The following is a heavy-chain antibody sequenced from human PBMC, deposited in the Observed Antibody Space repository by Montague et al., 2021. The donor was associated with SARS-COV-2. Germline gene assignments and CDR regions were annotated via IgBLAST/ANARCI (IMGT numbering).Heavy chain of an antibody. CDR1: GGSFSDYY. J-gene: IGHJ4*02. V-gene: IGHV4-34*01. CDR2: INYGGST. Sequence: SETLSLTCAVYGGSFSDYYWTWIRQSPGGGLEWIGQINYGGSTKYNPSLRSRVTISVDTSKNQFPLKLTSVTAADTAVYYCARGAPGYWGQGTLVTVSS. CDR3: ARGAPGY.